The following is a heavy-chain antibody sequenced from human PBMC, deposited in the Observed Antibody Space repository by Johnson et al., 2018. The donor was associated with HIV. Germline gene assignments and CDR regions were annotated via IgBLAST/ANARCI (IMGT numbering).Heavy chain of an antibody. D-gene: IGHD4-17*01. V-gene: IGHV3-11*01. J-gene: IGHJ3*02. Sequence: MQLVESGGGLVKPGGSLRLSCAASGFTFSDYYMNWIRQAPGKGLEWVAYISSSGSTIYYADSVKGRFTIARENAKKSLHLQMNSLRPDDPDLYYCARGRRFGAYFADAFDSWVQVTMVTVSS. CDR2: ISSSGSTI. CDR1: GFTFSDYY. CDR3: ARGRRFGAYFADAFDS.